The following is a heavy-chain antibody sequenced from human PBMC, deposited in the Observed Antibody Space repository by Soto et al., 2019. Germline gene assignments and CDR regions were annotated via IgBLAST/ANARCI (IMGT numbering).Heavy chain of an antibody. J-gene: IGHJ4*02. Sequence: SETLSLTCSFSGVVTFIGSYDWSWIRQRPGKGLECLGYIFNSGSAYYSPSLRSRVTISIDTSKDEFSLTLSSVTAADTAVYFCARGYSGYDYNFDYWGQGIPVTVSS. V-gene: IGHV4-31*03. CDR3: ARGYSGYDYNFDY. CDR1: GVVTFIGSYD. CDR2: IFNSGSA. D-gene: IGHD5-12*01.